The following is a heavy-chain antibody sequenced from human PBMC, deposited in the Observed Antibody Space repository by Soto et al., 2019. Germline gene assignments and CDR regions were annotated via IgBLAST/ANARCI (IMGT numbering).Heavy chain of an antibody. J-gene: IGHJ3*02. CDR2: ISSSSSYI. V-gene: IGHV3-21*01. CDR3: ARDPSNDYGDIDAFDI. Sequence: GGSLRLSCAASGFTFSSYSMNWVRQAPGKGLEWVSSISSSSSYIYYADSVKGRFTISRDNAKNSLYLQMNSLRAEDTAVYYCARDPSNDYGDIDAFDIWGQGTMVTVSS. D-gene: IGHD4-17*01. CDR1: GFTFSSYS.